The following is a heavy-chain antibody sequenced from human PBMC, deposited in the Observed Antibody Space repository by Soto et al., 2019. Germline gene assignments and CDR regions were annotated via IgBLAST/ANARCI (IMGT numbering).Heavy chain of an antibody. CDR3: ASRVGSSLVDY. CDR2: INSDGSST. V-gene: IGHV3-74*01. Sequence: PGGSLRLSCAASGFTFSNYWMHWVRQAPGKGLVWVSRINSDGSSTSYADSVEGRFTISRDNAKNRLYLQMNRLRVEDTAVYFCASRVGSSLVDYWGQGTLVTVSS. CDR1: GFTFSNYW. D-gene: IGHD2-2*01. J-gene: IGHJ4*02.